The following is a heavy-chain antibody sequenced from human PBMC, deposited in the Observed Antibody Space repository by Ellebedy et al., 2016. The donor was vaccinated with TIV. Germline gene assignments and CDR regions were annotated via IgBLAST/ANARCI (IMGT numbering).Heavy chain of an antibody. CDR1: GYSFTSYW. D-gene: IGHD2-2*01. CDR2: IDPSDSYT. J-gene: IGHJ6*02. Sequence: GESLKISCKGSGYSFTSYWISWVRQMPGKGLEWMGRIDPSDSYTNYSPSFQGHVTISADKSISTAYLQWSSLKASDTAMYYCARQGKDIVVVPAANAGDYYYYGMDVWGQGTTVTVSS. V-gene: IGHV5-10-1*01. CDR3: ARQGKDIVVVPAANAGDYYYYGMDV.